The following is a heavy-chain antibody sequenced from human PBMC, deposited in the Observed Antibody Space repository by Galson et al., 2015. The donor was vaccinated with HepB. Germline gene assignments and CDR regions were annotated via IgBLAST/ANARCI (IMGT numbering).Heavy chain of an antibody. D-gene: IGHD2-2*01. Sequence: SLRLSCAASGFTFSNYAMHWVRQAPGKGLEWVAVISYDGNYEYYTDSVQGRFTISRDNSRNTLYLQMNSLRTEDTAVYYCAKDYCNTGNCYVVGVYMDVWGTRTTVTVSS. CDR3: AKDYCNTGNCYVVGVYMDV. CDR2: ISYDGNYE. V-gene: IGHV3-30*18. CDR1: GFTFSNYA. J-gene: IGHJ6*03.